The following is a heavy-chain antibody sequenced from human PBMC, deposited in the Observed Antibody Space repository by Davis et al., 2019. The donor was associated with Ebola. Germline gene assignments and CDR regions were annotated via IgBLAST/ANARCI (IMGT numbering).Heavy chain of an antibody. J-gene: IGHJ4*02. D-gene: IGHD5-24*01. Sequence: GESLKISCAASVFTFRTYSMNWVRQAPGKGLEWVSYISGNMAEIYYADSVKGRFTISRSNAKNSLYLQMNNLRDEDTAVYYCARDYNYSFDYWGQGALVTVSS. CDR1: VFTFRTYS. V-gene: IGHV3-48*02. CDR2: ISGNMAEI. CDR3: ARDYNYSFDY.